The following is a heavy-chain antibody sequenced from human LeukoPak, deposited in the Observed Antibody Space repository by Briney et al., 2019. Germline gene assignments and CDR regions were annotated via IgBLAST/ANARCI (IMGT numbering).Heavy chain of an antibody. CDR2: IYYSGST. V-gene: IGHV4-39*01. J-gene: IGHJ4*02. CDR3: ARQDYGDYPFDY. CDR1: GGSISSSSYY. Sequence: SETLSPTCTVSGGSISSSSYYWGWIRQPPGKGLEWIGSIYYSGSTYYNPSLKSRVTISVDTSKNQFSLKLSSVTAADTAVYYCARQDYGDYPFDYWGQGTLVTVSS. D-gene: IGHD4-17*01.